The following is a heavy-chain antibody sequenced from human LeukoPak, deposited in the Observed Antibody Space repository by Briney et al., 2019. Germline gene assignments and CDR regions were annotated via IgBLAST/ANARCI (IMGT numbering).Heavy chain of an antibody. CDR3: TSDTFGARDS. CDR1: GFTSSSYW. Sequence: PGGSLRLSCAASGFTSSSYWMHWVRQAPGKGLVWVSRINTDGSYTSYADSVKGRFTIPRDNAKNTLYLQMNSLRAEDTAVYYCTSDTFGARDSWGQGTLVTVSS. CDR2: INTDGSYT. D-gene: IGHD3-10*01. J-gene: IGHJ4*02. V-gene: IGHV3-74*01.